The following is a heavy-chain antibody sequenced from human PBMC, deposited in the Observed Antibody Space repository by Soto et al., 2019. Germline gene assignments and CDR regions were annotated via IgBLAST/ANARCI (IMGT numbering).Heavy chain of an antibody. CDR2: ISYDGNTE. J-gene: IGHJ4*02. V-gene: IGHV3-30-3*01. CDR1: GFTFSSYV. Sequence: QVKLVESGGGVVQPRRSLRLSCAASGFTFSSYVMYWVRQAPGKGLEWVAVISYDGNTESYADSVKGRFTISRDNSKNTLYLQMNSLRPEDTAVYYCARDGGSYPNYWGQGTLVTVSS. D-gene: IGHD1-26*01. CDR3: ARDGGSYPNY.